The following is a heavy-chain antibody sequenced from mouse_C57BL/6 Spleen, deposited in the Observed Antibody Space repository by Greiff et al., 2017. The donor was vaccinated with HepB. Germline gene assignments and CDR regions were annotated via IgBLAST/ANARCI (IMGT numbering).Heavy chain of an antibody. D-gene: IGHD1-1*01. CDR2: IYPRSGNT. J-gene: IGHJ2*01. CDR1: GYTFTSYG. CDR3: AREGLLFDY. Sequence: LVESGAELARPGASVKLSCKASGYTFTSYGISWVKQRTGQGLEWIGEIYPRSGNTYYNEKFKGKATLTADKSSSTAYMELRSLTSEDSAVYFCAREGLLFDYWGQGTTLTVSS. V-gene: IGHV1-81*01.